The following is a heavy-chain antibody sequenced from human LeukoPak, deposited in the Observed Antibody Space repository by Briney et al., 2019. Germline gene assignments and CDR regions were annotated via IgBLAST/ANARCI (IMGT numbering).Heavy chain of an antibody. CDR3: ARDPLGYYYGMDV. V-gene: IGHV4-34*01. J-gene: IGHJ6*02. Sequence: SETLSLTCAVYGGSFSGYYWSWIRQPPGKGLEWIGEITHSGSTNYNPSLKSRVTISVDTSKNQFSLKLSSVTAADTAVYYCARDPLGYYYGMDVWGQGTTVTVSS. CDR2: ITHSGST. CDR1: GGSFSGYY.